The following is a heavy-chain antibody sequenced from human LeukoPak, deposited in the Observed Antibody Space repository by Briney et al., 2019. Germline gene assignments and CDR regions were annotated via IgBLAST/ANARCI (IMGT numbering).Heavy chain of an antibody. D-gene: IGHD6-19*01. J-gene: IGHJ4*02. CDR2: INHSGST. CDR1: GGSFSGYY. Sequence: SETPSLTCAVYGGSFSGYYWSWIRQPPGKGLEWIGEINHSGSTNYNPSLKSRVTISVDTSKNQFSLKLSSVTAADTAVYYCAVAQWLVLDYWGQGTLVTVSS. CDR3: AVAQWLVLDY. V-gene: IGHV4-34*01.